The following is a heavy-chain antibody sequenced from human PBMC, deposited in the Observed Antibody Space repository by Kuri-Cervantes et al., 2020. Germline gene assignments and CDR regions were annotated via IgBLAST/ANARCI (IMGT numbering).Heavy chain of an antibody. D-gene: IGHD6-19*01. J-gene: IGHJ5*02. CDR2: TYYRSKWYN. CDR1: GDSVSSNSAA. Sequence: LRLSCAISGDSVSSNSAARNWIRQSPSRGLEWLGRTYYRSKWYNDYAVSLKGRITINPDTSKSQFSLQLNSVTPEDTAVYYCGRAGGSGWYGNFFDPWGQGTLVTVSS. CDR3: GRAGGSGWYGNFFDP. V-gene: IGHV6-1*01.